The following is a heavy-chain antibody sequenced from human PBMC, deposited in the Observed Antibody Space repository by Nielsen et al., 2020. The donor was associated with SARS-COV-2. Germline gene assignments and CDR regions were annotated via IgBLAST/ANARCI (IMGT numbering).Heavy chain of an antibody. CDR2: INHSGST. J-gene: IGHJ6*02. Sequence: RQAPGKGLEWIGEINHSGSTNYNPSLKSRVTISVDTSKNQFSLKLSSVTAADTAVYYCARHPTWIQQYYYGSGSRLPMDVWGQGTTVTVSS. CDR3: ARHPTWIQQYYYGSGSRLPMDV. V-gene: IGHV4-34*01. D-gene: IGHD3-10*01.